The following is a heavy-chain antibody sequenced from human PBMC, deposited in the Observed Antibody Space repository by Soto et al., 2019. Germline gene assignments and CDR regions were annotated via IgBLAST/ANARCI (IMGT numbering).Heavy chain of an antibody. CDR1: GYTLTELS. V-gene: IGHV1-24*01. CDR3: ASYRTTVTTSEFDY. CDR2: FDPEDGET. Sequence: ASVKVSCKVSGYTLTELSMHWVRQAPGKGLEWMGGFDPEDGETIYAQKFQGRVTMTEDTSTDTAYMELSSLRSEDTAVYYCASYRTTVTTSEFDYWGQGTMVTVYS. J-gene: IGHJ4*02. D-gene: IGHD4-17*01.